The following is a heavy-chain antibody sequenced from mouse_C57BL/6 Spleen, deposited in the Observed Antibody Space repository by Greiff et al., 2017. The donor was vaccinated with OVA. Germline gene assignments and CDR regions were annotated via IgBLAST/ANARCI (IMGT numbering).Heavy chain of an antibody. CDR1: GFTFSDAW. J-gene: IGHJ3*01. V-gene: IGHV6-6*01. D-gene: IGHD1-1*01. Sequence: EVKVEESGGGLVQPGGSMKLSCAASGFTFSDAWMDWVRQSPEKGLEWVAEIRNKANNHATYYAESVKGRFTISRDDSKSSVYLQMNSVRAEDTGIYYCTISFITTVVALAYWGQGTLVTVSA. CDR2: IRNKANNHAT. CDR3: TISFITTVVALAY.